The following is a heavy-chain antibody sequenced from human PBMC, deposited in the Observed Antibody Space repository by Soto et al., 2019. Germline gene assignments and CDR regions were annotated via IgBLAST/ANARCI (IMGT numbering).Heavy chain of an antibody. CDR2: ISGSGGSI. J-gene: IGHJ6*02. Sequence: VQLLESGGGLVQPGGSLRLSCAASGFTFSTYAMNWVRQAPGNGLEWVSAISGSGGSIHYADSVKGRFTISRDNSKNTLYVQMNSLRDEDTAVYHCVKGYWKGDVWGQGTTVTVSS. D-gene: IGHD1-1*01. CDR3: VKGYWKGDV. CDR1: GFTFSTYA. V-gene: IGHV3-23*01.